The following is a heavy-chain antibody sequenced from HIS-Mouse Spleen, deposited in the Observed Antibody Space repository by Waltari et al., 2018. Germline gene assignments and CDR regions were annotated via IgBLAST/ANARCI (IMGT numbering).Heavy chain of an antibody. CDR1: GVSISSSSYY. Sequence: QLQLQESGPGLVKPSETLSLTCTFPGVSISSSSYYWGWIRQPPGKGLEWIGSIYYSGSTYYNPSLKSRVTISVDTSKNQFSLKLSSVTAADTAVYYCAREIPYSSSWYDWYFDLWGRGTLVTVSS. CDR3: AREIPYSSSWYDWYFDL. J-gene: IGHJ2*01. D-gene: IGHD6-13*01. CDR2: IYYSGST. V-gene: IGHV4-39*07.